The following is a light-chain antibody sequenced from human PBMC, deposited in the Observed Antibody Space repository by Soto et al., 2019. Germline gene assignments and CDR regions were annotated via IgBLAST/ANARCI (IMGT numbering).Light chain of an antibody. CDR1: QSVSSN. CDR2: GAS. J-gene: IGKJ1*01. Sequence: EIVMTQSPATLSVSPGERATLPCRASQSVSSNLAWYQQKPGQAPRVLIYGASTRATGIPARFSGSGSGTEFTLTISSLQSEDFAVYYCQQYNNWPQTFGQGTKVDIK. V-gene: IGKV3-15*01. CDR3: QQYNNWPQT.